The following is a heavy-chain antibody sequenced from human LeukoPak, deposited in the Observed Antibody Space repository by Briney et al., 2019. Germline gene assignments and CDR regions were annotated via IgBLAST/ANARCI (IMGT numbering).Heavy chain of an antibody. J-gene: IGHJ4*02. V-gene: IGHV4-34*01. CDR3: ARPIYYYGSGSFAY. CDR2: INHSGST. Sequence: SETLSLTCAVYGGSFSGYYWSWIRQPPGKGLEWIGEINHSGSTNYNPSLKSRVTISVDTSKNQFSLKLSSVTAADTAVYHCARPIYYYGSGSFAYWGQGTLVTVSS. D-gene: IGHD3-10*01. CDR1: GGSFSGYY.